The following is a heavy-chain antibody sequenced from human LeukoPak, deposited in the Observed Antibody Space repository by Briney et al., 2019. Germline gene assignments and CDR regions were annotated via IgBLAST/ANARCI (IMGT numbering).Heavy chain of an antibody. CDR3: ATGGLAAAGTPSFDY. V-gene: IGHV1-24*01. D-gene: IGHD6-13*01. J-gene: IGHJ4*02. Sequence: ASVKVSCKVSGYTLTELSMHWVRQAPGKGLEWMGGFDPEDGETIYAQKFQGRVTMTEDTSTDTAYMELSSLRSEDTAVYYCATGGLAAAGTPSFDYWGQGTLVTVSS. CDR2: FDPEDGET. CDR1: GYTLTELS.